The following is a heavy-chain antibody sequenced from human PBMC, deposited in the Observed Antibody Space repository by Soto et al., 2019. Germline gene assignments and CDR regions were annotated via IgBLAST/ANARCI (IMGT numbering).Heavy chain of an antibody. CDR2: IIPISGTA. V-gene: IGHV1-69*01. D-gene: IGHD2-2*01. CDR1: GATLSSYA. J-gene: IGHJ6*02. CDR3: ARSQGSSTSLEIYYYYYYGMDV. Sequence: QVQLVQSGAEVKKPGSSVKVSCKASGATLSSYAISWVRQAPGQGLEWMGGIIPISGTANYAQKFQGRVTITADESTSTASMELSSLRSEDTAVYYCARSQGSSTSLEIYYYYYYGMDVWGQGTTVTVSS.